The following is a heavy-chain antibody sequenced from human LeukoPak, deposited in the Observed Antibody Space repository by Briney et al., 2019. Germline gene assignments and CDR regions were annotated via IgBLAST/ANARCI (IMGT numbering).Heavy chain of an antibody. V-gene: IGHV3-66*01. Sequence: GGSLRLSCAASGFIVSTNYMTWVRQAPGKGLEWVSIIYVGGSTEYTDSVKGRFTISRDNSKNTLYLQMNSLRTEDTAVYYCARGYYGSGSASNWFDPWGQGTLVTVSS. CDR3: ARGYYGSGSASNWFDP. CDR2: IYVGGST. D-gene: IGHD3-10*01. CDR1: GFIVSTNY. J-gene: IGHJ5*02.